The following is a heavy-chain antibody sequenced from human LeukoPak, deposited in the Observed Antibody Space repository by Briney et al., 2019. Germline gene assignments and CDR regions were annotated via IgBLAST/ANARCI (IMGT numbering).Heavy chain of an antibody. Sequence: ASLTVSSRASGYTFTSYGISWVRHALGQRLEWMGWIIAYNGNTNYAQKLPGRVTMTTDTSTSTAYMELRSLRSDDTAVYYCARDLGRYFDWFTAYYYYGMDVWGQGTTVTVSS. D-gene: IGHD3-9*01. CDR3: ARDLGRYFDWFTAYYYYGMDV. CDR1: GYTFTSYG. J-gene: IGHJ6*02. V-gene: IGHV1-18*01. CDR2: IIAYNGNT.